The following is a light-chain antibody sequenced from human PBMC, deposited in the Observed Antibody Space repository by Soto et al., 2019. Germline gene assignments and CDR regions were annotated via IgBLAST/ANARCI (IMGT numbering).Light chain of an antibody. J-gene: IGLJ1*01. CDR2: EVI. V-gene: IGLV2-14*01. Sequence: QSVLTQPASVSGSPGQSISISCTGTSSDVGAYNFVSWYQQHPGKAPKLMIYEVINRPSGVSNRFSGSKSGNTASLTISGLQAEDEADDYCSSYTSSSTLVFGSGTKLTVL. CDR3: SSYTSSSTLV. CDR1: SSDVGAYNF.